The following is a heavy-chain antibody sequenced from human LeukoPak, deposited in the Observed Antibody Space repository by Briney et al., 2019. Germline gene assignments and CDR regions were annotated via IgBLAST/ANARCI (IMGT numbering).Heavy chain of an antibody. CDR2: VNHSGST. V-gene: IGHV4-34*01. D-gene: IGHD6-6*01. Sequence: MSSETLSLTCAAYGGSFSGYYCSWIRQPPAKGRQGMGEVNHSGSTNYNPSLKSRVTISVDTSKNQFSLKLSSVTAADTAVYYCARGRGLAARSYYDYYYYMDVWGKGTTVTVSS. CDR3: ARGRGLAARSYYDYYYYMDV. CDR1: GGSFSGYY. J-gene: IGHJ6*03.